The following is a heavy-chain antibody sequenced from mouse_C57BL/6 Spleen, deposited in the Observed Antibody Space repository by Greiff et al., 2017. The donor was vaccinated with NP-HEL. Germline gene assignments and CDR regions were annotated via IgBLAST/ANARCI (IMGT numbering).Heavy chain of an antibody. CDR2: IYPGDGDT. CDR3: TRRGNWDGVAY. V-gene: IGHV1-80*01. J-gene: IGHJ3*01. CDR1: GYAFSSYW. Sequence: VQLQQSGAELVKPGASVKISCKASGYAFSSYWMNWVKQRPGKGLEWIGQIYPGDGDTNYNGKFKGKATLTADKSSSTAYMQLSSLTSEDSAVYFCTRRGNWDGVAYLGQWTLVTVSA. D-gene: IGHD4-1*01.